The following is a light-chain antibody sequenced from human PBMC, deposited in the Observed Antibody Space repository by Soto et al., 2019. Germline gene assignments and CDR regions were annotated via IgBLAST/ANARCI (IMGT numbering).Light chain of an antibody. J-gene: IGLJ2*01. CDR1: SSNIGAGYA. CDR3: QSYDSSLSGFVV. CDR2: GNN. Sequence: QTVVTQPPSVSGAPGQRVTISCAGSSSNIGAGYAVHWYQQLPGTAPKLLIFGNNNRPSGVPDRFSGSRSDSSASLAITGLQAEDEADYYCQSYDSSLSGFVVFGGGTKLTVL. V-gene: IGLV1-40*01.